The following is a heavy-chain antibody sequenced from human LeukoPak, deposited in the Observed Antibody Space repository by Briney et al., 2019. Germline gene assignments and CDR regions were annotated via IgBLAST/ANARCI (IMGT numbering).Heavy chain of an antibody. CDR2: IRSKAYGGTT. D-gene: IGHD4-17*01. J-gene: IGHJ4*02. Sequence: PGGSLRLSCTASGFTFGDYAMSWFRQAPGKGLEWVGFIRSKAYGGTTEYAASVKGRFTISRDDSKSIAYLQMNSLKTEDTAVYYCTVVTVTSSGWSDYWGQGTLVTVSS. CDR3: TVVTVTSSGWSDY. CDR1: GFTFGDYA. V-gene: IGHV3-49*03.